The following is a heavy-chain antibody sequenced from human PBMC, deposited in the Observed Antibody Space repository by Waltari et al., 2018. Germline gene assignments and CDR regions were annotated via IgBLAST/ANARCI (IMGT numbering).Heavy chain of an antibody. V-gene: IGHV1-69*06. J-gene: IGHJ5*02. CDR3: AEVYCSSTSCYAKGWFDP. CDR1: GYPFPGHY. CDR2: IIPIFGTA. Sequence: QVQLVQSGAEVKKPGASVTVSCKASGYPFPGHYMPWVTPAPGHGLEWMGGIIPIFGTANYAQKFQGRVTITADKSTSTAYMELSSLRSEDTAVYYCAEVYCSSTSCYAKGWFDPWGQGTLVTVSS. D-gene: IGHD2-2*01.